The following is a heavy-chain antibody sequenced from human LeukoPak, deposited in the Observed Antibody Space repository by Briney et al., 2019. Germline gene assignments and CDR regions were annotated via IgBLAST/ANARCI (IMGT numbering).Heavy chain of an antibody. CDR2: IYYSGST. Sequence: SETLSLTCTVSGGAISSYYWSWLRQPAGQGLERIGSIYYSGSTYYNPSLKSRVTISVDTSKNQFSLKLSSVTAADTAVYYCASRDYYYYYGMDVWGQGTTVTVSS. CDR1: GGAISSYY. CDR3: ASRDYYYYYGMDV. J-gene: IGHJ6*02. V-gene: IGHV4-4*07.